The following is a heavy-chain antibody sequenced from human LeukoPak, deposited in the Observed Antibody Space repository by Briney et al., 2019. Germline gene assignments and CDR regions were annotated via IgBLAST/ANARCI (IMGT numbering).Heavy chain of an antibody. Sequence: SETLSLTCTVSGGSISSSNFYWGWIRQPPGKGLEWIGSIYYSGSTYYNPSLKSRVTISVDTSKNQFSLKLSSVTAADTAVYYCARDRWERYYYDSSGYQGPYPFDPWGQGTLVTVSS. V-gene: IGHV4-39*07. CDR1: GGSISSSNFY. J-gene: IGHJ5*02. CDR2: IYYSGST. D-gene: IGHD3-22*01. CDR3: ARDRWERYYYDSSGYQGPYPFDP.